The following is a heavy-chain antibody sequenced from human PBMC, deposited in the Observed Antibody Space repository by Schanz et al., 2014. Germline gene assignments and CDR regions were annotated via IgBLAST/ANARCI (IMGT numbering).Heavy chain of an antibody. CDR3: ARDGVDAAAGGNY. CDR1: GYTFTNFF. D-gene: IGHD6-13*01. CDR2: INPSGGST. V-gene: IGHV1-46*03. J-gene: IGHJ4*02. Sequence: QVHLVQSGAEVHKPGASLKISCKASGYTFTNFFLHWVRQAPGQGLEWMGMINPSGGSTTYAQKFQGRVTMTRDTSTSTVYMELSSLRSEDTAVYYCARDGVDAAAGGNYWGQGTLVTGSS.